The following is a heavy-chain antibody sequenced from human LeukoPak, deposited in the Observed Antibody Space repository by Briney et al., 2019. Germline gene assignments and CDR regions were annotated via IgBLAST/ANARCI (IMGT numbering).Heavy chain of an antibody. J-gene: IGHJ4*02. CDR1: GFTFRSYW. Sequence: PGGSLRLSCAASGFTFRSYWMTWVRQAPGKGLEWVANINQDGSKEYYLDSVKGRFTISRDNDKNSIYLQVNSLRAEDTAVYYCAKGGYINGYDYWGQGTLVTVSS. V-gene: IGHV3-7*01. CDR3: AKGGYINGYDY. D-gene: IGHD5-18*01. CDR2: INQDGSKE.